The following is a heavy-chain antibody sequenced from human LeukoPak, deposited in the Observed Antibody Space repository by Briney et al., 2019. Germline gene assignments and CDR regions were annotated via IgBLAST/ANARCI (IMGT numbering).Heavy chain of an antibody. CDR3: AYHRGDY. CDR1: GYTFTDYY. J-gene: IGHJ4*02. D-gene: IGHD1-14*01. CDR2: INPNSAGT. Sequence: ASVTVSCKASGYTFTDYYTHWVRQAPGQGLEWMGWINPNSAGTNYAQRFQGRVTMTRDTSISTAYMELSRLRSDDTAVYYCAYHRGDYWGQGTLVTVSS. V-gene: IGHV1-2*02.